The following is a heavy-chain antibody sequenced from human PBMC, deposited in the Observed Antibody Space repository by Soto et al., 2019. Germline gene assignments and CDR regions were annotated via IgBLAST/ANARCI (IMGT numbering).Heavy chain of an antibody. CDR1: GFTFSEYA. CDR3: TNGAAYHTGAEY. CDR2: ISYNSGSI. V-gene: IGHV3-9*01. J-gene: IGHJ4*02. Sequence: VQLVESGGGLAQPGKSLRLSCVASGFTFSEYAMHWVRQAPGKGLEWVSGISYNSGSIGYAASVKGRFSVSRDNDKKALYLQMDNLRPEDTAFYYCTNGAAYHTGAEYWGQGTLVTVSS. D-gene: IGHD3-16*01.